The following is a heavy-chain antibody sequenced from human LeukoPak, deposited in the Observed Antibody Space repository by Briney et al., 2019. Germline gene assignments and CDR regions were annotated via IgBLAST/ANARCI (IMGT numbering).Heavy chain of an antibody. CDR1: GGSISVYY. V-gene: IGHV4-59*08. D-gene: IGHD5-12*01. J-gene: IGHJ4*02. CDR3: ARLTPPTMDYF. Sequence: SETLSLTCTVSGGSISVYYWSWIRQPPGKGLEWIGYISYSGSTNYNPSLKSRVTISVDTSKTQFSLKLSSVTAADTAVYYCARLTPPTMDYFWGQGTLVTVSS. CDR2: ISYSGST.